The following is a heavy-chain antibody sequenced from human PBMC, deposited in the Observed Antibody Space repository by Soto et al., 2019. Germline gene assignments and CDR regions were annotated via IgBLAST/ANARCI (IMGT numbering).Heavy chain of an antibody. CDR1: GFTFNDFG. D-gene: IGHD5-12*01. CDR3: AKDAGNEESLFDY. CDR2: LNHDGRNT. J-gene: IGHJ2*01. Sequence: EVQLLESGGDLVQSGGSLRLSCEASGFTFNDFGMSWVRQTPGKGLEWVSTLNHDGRNTHYAASVEGRFTISRDKSKNTLYLQMGRLRAQDTAIYYCAKDAGNEESLFDYWGRGTQVTVSS. V-gene: IGHV3-23*01.